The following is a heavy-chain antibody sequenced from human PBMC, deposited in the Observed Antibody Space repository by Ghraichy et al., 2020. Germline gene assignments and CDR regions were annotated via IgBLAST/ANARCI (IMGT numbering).Heavy chain of an antibody. CDR3: AKRGGYDFWSGYPEYYFDY. D-gene: IGHD3-3*01. CDR1: GFTFSSYA. Sequence: LSLTCAASGFTFSSYAMSWVRQAPGKGLEWVSAISGSGGSTYYADSVKGRFTISRDNSKNTLYLQMNSLRAEDTAVYYCAKRGGYDFWSGYPEYYFDYWGQGTLVTVSS. V-gene: IGHV3-23*01. J-gene: IGHJ4*02. CDR2: ISGSGGST.